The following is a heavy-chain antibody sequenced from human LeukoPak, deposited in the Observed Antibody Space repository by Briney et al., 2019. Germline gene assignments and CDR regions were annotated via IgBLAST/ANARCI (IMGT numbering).Heavy chain of an antibody. Sequence: GGSLRLSCAASGFTVSSNYMSWVRQAPGKGLEWVSVIYSGGSTYYADSVKGRFTISRDNSKNTLYLQMNSLRAEDTAVYYCASLCCSGGSCAFDYWGQGTLVTVSS. D-gene: IGHD2-15*01. CDR3: ASLCCSGGSCAFDY. CDR1: GFTVSSNY. CDR2: IYSGGST. J-gene: IGHJ4*02. V-gene: IGHV3-53*01.